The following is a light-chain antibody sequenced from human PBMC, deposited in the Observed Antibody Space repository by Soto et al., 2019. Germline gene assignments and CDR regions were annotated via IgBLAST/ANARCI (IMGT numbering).Light chain of an antibody. CDR2: DAS. CDR1: QSVSSY. V-gene: IGKV3-11*01. J-gene: IGKJ1*01. CDR3: QQRSNWPWT. Sequence: EDVVSSSPVALSLSPDQKATHSCTASQSVSSYLAWYQQKPGQAPRLLIYDASNRATGIPARFSGSGSGTDFTLTISSLQPEDFAVYYCQQRSNWPWTFGQGTKVDIK.